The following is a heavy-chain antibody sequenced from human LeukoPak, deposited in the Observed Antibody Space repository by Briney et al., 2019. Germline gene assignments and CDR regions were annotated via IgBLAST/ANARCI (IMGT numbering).Heavy chain of an antibody. V-gene: IGHV4-61*01. CDR3: ARYGSGWSDYFDY. Sequence: SETLSLTCTVSGGSVSSGSYYWSWIRQPPGKGLEWIGYISYSRSTNYNPSLKSRFTISVDTSKNQFSLKLSSVTAADTAVYYCARYGSGWSDYFDYWGQGTLVTVSS. J-gene: IGHJ4*02. CDR1: GGSVSSGSYY. D-gene: IGHD6-19*01. CDR2: ISYSRST.